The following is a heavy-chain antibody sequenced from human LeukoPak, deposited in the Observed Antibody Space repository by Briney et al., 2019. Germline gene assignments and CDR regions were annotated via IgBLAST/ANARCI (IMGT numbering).Heavy chain of an antibody. CDR3: AANSGYDSLFDY. CDR1: GGSFSGYY. J-gene: IGHJ4*02. V-gene: IGHV4-34*01. D-gene: IGHD5-12*01. Sequence: SETLSLTCAVYGGSFSGYYWSWIRQPPGKGLEWIGEINHSGSTNYNPSLKSRVTISVDTSKNLFSLKLSSVTAADTAVYYCAANSGYDSLFDYWGQGTLVTVSS. CDR2: INHSGST.